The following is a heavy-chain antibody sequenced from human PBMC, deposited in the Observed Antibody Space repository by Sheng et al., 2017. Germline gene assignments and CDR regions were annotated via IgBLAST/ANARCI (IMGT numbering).Heavy chain of an antibody. Sequence: QVQLVESGGGVVQPGRSLRLSCAASGFTFSSYGMHWVRQAPGKGLEWVAVIWYDGSNKYYADSVKGRFTISRDNSKNTLYLQMNSLRAEDTAVYYCAREGVVPAANLHYYYYGMDVWGQGTT. V-gene: IGHV3-33*01. J-gene: IGHJ6*02. CDR3: AREGVVPAANLHYYYYGMDV. CDR1: GFTFSSYG. D-gene: IGHD2-2*01. CDR2: IWYDGSNK.